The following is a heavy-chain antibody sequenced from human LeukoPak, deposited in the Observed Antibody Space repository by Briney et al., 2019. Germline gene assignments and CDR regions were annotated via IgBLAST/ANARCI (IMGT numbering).Heavy chain of an antibody. V-gene: IGHV4-31*03. D-gene: IGHD3-10*01. CDR3: ARDGNSGSYANWFDP. Sequence: SQTLSLTCTVSGGSIGGGGYYWSWIRQRPGKGLEWIGYTYYTGSAYYNPSLKSRVTISVDTSKNQFYLKLSSVTAADTGVYSCARDGNSGSYANWFDPWGQGTLVTVSS. CDR1: GGSIGGGGYY. J-gene: IGHJ5*02. CDR2: TYYTGSA.